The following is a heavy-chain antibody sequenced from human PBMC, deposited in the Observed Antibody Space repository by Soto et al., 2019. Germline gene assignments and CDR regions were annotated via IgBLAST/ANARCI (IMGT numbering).Heavy chain of an antibody. V-gene: IGHV1-69*13. CDR2: IIPIFGTA. CDR1: GGTFSSYA. CDR3: ARWAYCGKTPPLYYFDY. J-gene: IGHJ4*02. D-gene: IGHD2-21*01. Sequence: SVKVSCKASGGTFSSYAISWVRQAPGQGLEWMGGIIPIFGTANYAQKFQGRVTITADESTSTAYMELSSLRSEDTAVYYCARWAYCGKTPPLYYFDYWGQGTLVTVSS.